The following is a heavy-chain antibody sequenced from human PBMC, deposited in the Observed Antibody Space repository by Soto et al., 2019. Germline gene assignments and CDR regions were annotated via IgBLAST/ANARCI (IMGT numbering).Heavy chain of an antibody. J-gene: IGHJ4*02. CDR1: GFTFSNYA. CDR2: ISASGGST. D-gene: IGHD6-19*01. Sequence: GGSLRLSCAASGFTFSNYAMSWVRQAPGKGLEWVSAISASGGSTYYADSVKGRFTISRDNSKNTLYLQMNSLRVEDTAVYYCAKSLAVANSREYFDYWGQGTLVTVSS. V-gene: IGHV3-23*01. CDR3: AKSLAVANSREYFDY.